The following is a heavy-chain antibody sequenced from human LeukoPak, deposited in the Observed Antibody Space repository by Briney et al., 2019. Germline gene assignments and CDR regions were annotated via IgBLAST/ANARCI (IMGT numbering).Heavy chain of an antibody. D-gene: IGHD6-19*01. CDR3: ARILAVAAHLDY. Sequence: PSETLSLTCTVSGGSISSGGYYWSWIRQPPGKGLEWIGYIYHSGSTYYNPSLKSRVTISVDRSKNQFSLKLSSVTAADTAVYYCARILAVAAHLDYWGQGTLVTVSS. CDR1: GGSISSGGYY. J-gene: IGHJ4*02. V-gene: IGHV4-30-2*01. CDR2: IYHSGST.